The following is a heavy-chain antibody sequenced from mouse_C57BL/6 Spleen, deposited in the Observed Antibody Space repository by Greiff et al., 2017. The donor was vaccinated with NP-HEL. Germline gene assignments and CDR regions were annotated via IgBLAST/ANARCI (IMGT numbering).Heavy chain of an antibody. V-gene: IGHV1-81*01. Sequence: QVQLQQSGAELARPGASVKLSCKASGYTFTSYGISWVKQRTGQGLEWIGEIYPRSGNTYYNEKFKGKATLTADQSSSTAYMELRSLTSEDSAVYFCARSLLTGGGTMDYWGQGTSVTVSS. CDR2: IYPRSGNT. CDR3: ARSLLTGGGTMDY. J-gene: IGHJ4*01. CDR1: GYTFTSYG. D-gene: IGHD4-1*01.